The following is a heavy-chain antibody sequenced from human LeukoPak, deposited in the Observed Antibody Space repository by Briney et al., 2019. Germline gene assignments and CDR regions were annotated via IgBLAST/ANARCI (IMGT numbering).Heavy chain of an antibody. CDR2: INPNSGGT. J-gene: IGHJ4*02. Sequence: ASVKVSCKASGYTFTGYYMHWVRQAPGQGLEWMGCINPNSGGTNYAQKFQGRVTMTRDTSISTAYMELSRLRSDDTAVYYCARGDGDGYNFGYWGQGTLVTVSS. CDR3: ARGDGDGYNFGY. CDR1: GYTFTGYY. V-gene: IGHV1-2*02. D-gene: IGHD5-24*01.